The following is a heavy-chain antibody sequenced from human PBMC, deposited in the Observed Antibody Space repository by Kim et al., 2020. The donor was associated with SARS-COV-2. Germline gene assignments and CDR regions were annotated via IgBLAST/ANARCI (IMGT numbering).Heavy chain of an antibody. CDR2: ISGSGGST. V-gene: IGHV3-23*01. CDR1: GFTFSSYA. J-gene: IGHJ2*01. D-gene: IGHD6-13*01. Sequence: GGSLRLSCAASGFTFSSYAMSWVRQAPGKGLEWVSAISGSGGSTYYADSVKGRFTISRDNSKNTLYLQMNSLRAEDTAVYYCAKDFEGAAALHSKYFDLWGRGTLVTVSS. CDR3: AKDFEGAAALHSKYFDL.